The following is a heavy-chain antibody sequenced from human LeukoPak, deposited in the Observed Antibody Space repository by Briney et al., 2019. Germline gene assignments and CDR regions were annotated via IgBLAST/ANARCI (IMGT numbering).Heavy chain of an antibody. J-gene: IGHJ4*02. CDR3: AAQPCSVGRCYLDY. Sequence: GGSLRLSCAASGVTFSNLAMHWVRQAPGKGLEWVAVISHHGSDQFYADSVKGRFTISRDNSKNTLFLQMNSLGAEDTAVYYCAAQPCSVGRCYLDYWGQGTLVTVPS. CDR1: GVTFSNLA. D-gene: IGHD2-15*01. CDR2: ISHHGSDQ. V-gene: IGHV3-30*04.